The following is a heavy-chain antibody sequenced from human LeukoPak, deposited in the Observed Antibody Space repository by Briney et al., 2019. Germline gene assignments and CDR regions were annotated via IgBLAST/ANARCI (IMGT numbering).Heavy chain of an antibody. J-gene: IGHJ4*02. D-gene: IGHD2/OR15-2a*01. V-gene: IGHV5-51*01. CDR3: ARQSDYFYGY. CDR1: GYSFNNYW. Sequence: GESLKISCKGSGYSFNNYWIGWVRQMPGKGLEWMGIIYPGDSDTRYSPSFQGQVTISVDKSINTAYLQWSSLKASDTAIYYCARQSDYFYGYWGQGTLVTVSS. CDR2: IYPGDSDT.